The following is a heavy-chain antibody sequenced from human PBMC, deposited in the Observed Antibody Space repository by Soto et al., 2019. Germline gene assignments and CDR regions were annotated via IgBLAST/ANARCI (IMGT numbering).Heavy chain of an antibody. CDR3: ARGPSIMITFGGVIVILSSSWFDP. Sequence: SETLSLTCAVYGGSFSGYYWSWIRQPPGKGLEWIGEINHSGSTNYNPSLKRRVTISVDTSKNQFSLKLSSVTAADTAVYYCARGPSIMITFGGVIVILSSSWFDPWRQGTLVTVSS. CDR1: GGSFSGYY. J-gene: IGHJ5*02. D-gene: IGHD3-16*02. V-gene: IGHV4-34*01. CDR2: INHSGST.